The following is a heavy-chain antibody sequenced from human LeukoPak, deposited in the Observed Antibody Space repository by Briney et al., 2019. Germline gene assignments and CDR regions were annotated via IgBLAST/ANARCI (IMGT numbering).Heavy chain of an antibody. D-gene: IGHD3-16*02. Sequence: GGSLRLSCAASGFTFSSYGMHWVRQAPGKGLEWAAVISYDGSNKYYADSVKGRFTISRDNSKNTLYLQMNSLRAEDTAVYYCARGGHYDYVWGSYRYQGQFDYWGQGTLVTVSS. CDR3: ARGGHYDYVWGSYRYQGQFDY. V-gene: IGHV3-30*03. J-gene: IGHJ4*02. CDR1: GFTFSSYG. CDR2: ISYDGSNK.